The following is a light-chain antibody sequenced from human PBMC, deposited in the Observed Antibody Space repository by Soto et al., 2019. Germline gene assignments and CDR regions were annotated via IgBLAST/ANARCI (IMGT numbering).Light chain of an antibody. CDR3: SSSAGSNNPV. CDR1: SSDVGGYNY. V-gene: IGLV2-8*01. J-gene: IGLJ1*01. Sequence: QSALTQPPSASGSPGQSVTISCTRTSSDVGGYNYVSWYQQHPGKAPKLMIYEVSKRPSGVPDRFSGSKSGNTASLTVSGLQAEDEADYYCSSSAGSNNPVFGTGTKVTVL. CDR2: EVS.